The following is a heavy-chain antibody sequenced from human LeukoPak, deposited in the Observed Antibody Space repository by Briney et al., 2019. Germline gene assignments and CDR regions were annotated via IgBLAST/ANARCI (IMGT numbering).Heavy chain of an antibody. D-gene: IGHD2-15*01. Sequence: ASMKVSCKASGYTFTSYGITWVRQAPGQGLEWMGWISAYNANTDYAQKLQGRVTMTTDTSTSTAHMELTSLTSDDTAVYYCARGCSGGRCYYAVDMWGQGTMVIVSS. J-gene: IGHJ3*02. V-gene: IGHV1-18*01. CDR1: GYTFTSYG. CDR3: ARGCSGGRCYYAVDM. CDR2: ISAYNANT.